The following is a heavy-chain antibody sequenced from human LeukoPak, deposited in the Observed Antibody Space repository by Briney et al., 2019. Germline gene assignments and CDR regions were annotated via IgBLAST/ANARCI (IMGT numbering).Heavy chain of an antibody. CDR2: IYHSGST. D-gene: IGHD3-22*01. CDR3: AREDSSGYYFDY. Sequence: SETLSLTCTVSGGSISSGSYYWSWIRQPPGKGLEWIGYIYHSGSTNYNPSLKSRVTISVDKSKNQFSLKLSSVTAADTAVYYCAREDSSGYYFDYWGQGTLVTVSS. V-gene: IGHV4-61*01. J-gene: IGHJ4*02. CDR1: GGSISSGSYY.